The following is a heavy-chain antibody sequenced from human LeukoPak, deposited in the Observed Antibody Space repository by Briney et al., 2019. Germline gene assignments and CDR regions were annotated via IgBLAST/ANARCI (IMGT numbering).Heavy chain of an antibody. CDR2: INWNGGST. CDR3: ARAQYSSSWLYYYYMDV. J-gene: IGHJ6*03. CDR1: GFTFDDYG. Sequence: GGSLRLSCAASGFTFDDYGMSWVRQAPGKGLEWVSGINWNGGSTGYADSVKGRFTISRDNAKNSLYLQMNSLRAEDTALYYCARAQYSSSWLYYYYMDVWGKGTTVTVSS. D-gene: IGHD6-13*01. V-gene: IGHV3-20*04.